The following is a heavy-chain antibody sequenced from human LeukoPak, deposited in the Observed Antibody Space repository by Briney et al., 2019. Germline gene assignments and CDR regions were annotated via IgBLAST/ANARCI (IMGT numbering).Heavy chain of an antibody. CDR2: ISSSSSYI. Sequence: GGSLRLSCAASGFTFSSYSMNWVRQAPGKGLEWVSSISSSSSYIYYADSVKGRFTISRDNAKNSLYLQMNSLRAEDTAVYYCASLPSYYYDSSGYYQTGYWGQGTLVTVSS. V-gene: IGHV3-21*01. CDR3: ASLPSYYYDSSGYYQTGY. CDR1: GFTFSSYS. D-gene: IGHD3-22*01. J-gene: IGHJ4*02.